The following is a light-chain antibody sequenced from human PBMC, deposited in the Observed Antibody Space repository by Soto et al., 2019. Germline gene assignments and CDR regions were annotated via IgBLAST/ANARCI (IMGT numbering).Light chain of an antibody. CDR3: LQDYSYAWT. CDR2: AAY. CDR1: QDIGNK. J-gene: IGKJ1*01. V-gene: IGKV1-6*01. Sequence: ASQMTQSPSSLSASVGDRVTITCRASQDIGNKLGWFKKKPGKAPELLIYAAYNLQSGVPPRFRGSRYGTDLTITISSMQNEDFDTYYCLQDYSYAWTFGQGTKVDIK.